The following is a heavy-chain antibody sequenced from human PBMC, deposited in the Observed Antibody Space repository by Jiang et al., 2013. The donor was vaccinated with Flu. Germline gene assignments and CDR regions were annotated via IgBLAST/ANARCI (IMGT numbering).Heavy chain of an antibody. CDR3: TRVGGYYYGSGSYFGVY. D-gene: IGHD3-10*01. CDR2: IRSKAYGGTT. V-gene: IGHV3-49*02. J-gene: IGHJ4*02. Sequence: IRSKAYGGTTEYAASVKGRFTISRDDSKSIAYLQMNSLKTEDTAVYYCTRVGGYYYGSGSYFGVYWGQGTLVTVSS.